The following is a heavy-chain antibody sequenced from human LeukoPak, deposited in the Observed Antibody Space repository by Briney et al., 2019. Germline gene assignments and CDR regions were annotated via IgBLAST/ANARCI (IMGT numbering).Heavy chain of an antibody. D-gene: IGHD3-3*01. V-gene: IGHV3-66*02. J-gene: IGHJ4*02. CDR1: GFPFSSNY. CDR2: IYSGADT. Sequence: PGGSLRLSCAASGFPFSSNYMSWVRQAPGKGLEWVSVIYSGADTYYAESVKGRFTISRDNSKNTLYLQMNSLRAEDTAVYYCARGPYGLRFLEWSPPTDYWGQGTLVTVSS. CDR3: ARGPYGLRFLEWSPPTDY.